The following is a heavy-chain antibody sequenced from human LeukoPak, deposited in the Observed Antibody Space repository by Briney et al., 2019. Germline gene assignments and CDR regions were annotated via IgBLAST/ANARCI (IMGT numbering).Heavy chain of an antibody. D-gene: IGHD6-19*01. CDR2: IYYSGST. CDR1: GGSISSYY. J-gene: IGHJ4*02. Sequence: KTSETLSLTCTVSGGSISSYYWSWIRQPPGKGLEWIGYIYYSGSTNYNPSLKSRVTISVDTSKNQFSLKLSSVTAADTAVYYCARGEVVAVAGTPAYYFDYWGQGTLVTVSS. CDR3: ARGEVVAVAGTPAYYFDY. V-gene: IGHV4-59*01.